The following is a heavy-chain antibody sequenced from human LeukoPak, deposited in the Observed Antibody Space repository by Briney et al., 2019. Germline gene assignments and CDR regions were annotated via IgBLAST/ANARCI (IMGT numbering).Heavy chain of an antibody. CDR3: TRGNLAAGGAFDI. Sequence: PGGSLRLSCAGSGFTFSSSWIHWVRQDPGKGLAWVSRIHREEGSISYADSVKGRFTISRDNAKNTLYLQMNSLRAEDTAVYYCTRGNLAAGGAFDIWGQGTVVTVSS. D-gene: IGHD6-13*01. J-gene: IGHJ3*02. CDR2: IHREEGSI. CDR1: GFTFSSSW. V-gene: IGHV3-74*01.